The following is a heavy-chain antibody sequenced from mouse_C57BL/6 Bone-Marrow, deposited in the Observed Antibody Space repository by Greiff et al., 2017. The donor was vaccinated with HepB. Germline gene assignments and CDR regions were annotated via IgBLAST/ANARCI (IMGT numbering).Heavy chain of an antibody. CDR1: GYTFTSYW. V-gene: IGHV1-64*01. J-gene: IGHJ4*01. CDR3: ARSGGNYAYYYAMDY. CDR2: IHPNSGST. Sequence: QVQLQQPGAELVKPGASVKLSCKASGYTFTSYWMHWVKQRPGLGLEWIGMIHPNSGSTNYNEKFKSKATLTVDKSSSTAYMQLSSLTSEDSAVYYCARSGGNYAYYYAMDYWGQGTSVTVSS. D-gene: IGHD2-1*01.